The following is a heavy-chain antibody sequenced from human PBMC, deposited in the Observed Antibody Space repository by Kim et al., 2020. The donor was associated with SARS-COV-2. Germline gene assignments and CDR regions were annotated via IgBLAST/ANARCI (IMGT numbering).Heavy chain of an antibody. D-gene: IGHD1-26*01. J-gene: IGHJ3*02. CDR1: GFTFSSYW. CDR3: ARRIVGATGVEDAFDI. V-gene: IGHV3-7*01. CDR2: IKQDGSEK. Sequence: GGSLRLSCAASGFTFSSYWMSWVRQAPGKGLELVANIKQDGSEKYYVDSVKGRFTISRDNAKNSLYLQMNSLRAEDTAVYYCARRIVGATGVEDAFDIWGQGTMVTVSS.